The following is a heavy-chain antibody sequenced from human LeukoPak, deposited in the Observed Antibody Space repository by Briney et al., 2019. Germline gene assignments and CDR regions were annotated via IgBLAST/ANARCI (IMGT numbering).Heavy chain of an antibody. D-gene: IGHD3-16*01. CDR2: MNPNSGNT. CDR3: ARGRLTVRDLEGYYYYYGMDV. J-gene: IGHJ6*02. V-gene: IGHV1-8*01. CDR1: GYTFTSYD. Sequence: ASVKVSCKASGYTFTSYDINWVRQATGQGLEWMGWMNPNSGNTGYAQKFQGRVTMTRNTSISTAYMELSSLRSEDTAVYYCARGRLTVRDLEGYYYYYGMDVWGQGTTVTVSS.